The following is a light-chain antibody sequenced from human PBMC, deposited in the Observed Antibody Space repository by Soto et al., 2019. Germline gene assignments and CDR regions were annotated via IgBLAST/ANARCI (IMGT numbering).Light chain of an antibody. Sequence: EIVLTQSPATLSLSPGERATLSCRASQSVASNYLAWYQKRPGQAPRLLIYAASTRAAGIPDRFTGSGSGTDFTLTISRLEPEEFAGFCCHQYSRSPIFTFGPGTTVDIK. CDR1: QSVASNY. CDR3: HQYSRSPIFT. J-gene: IGKJ3*01. V-gene: IGKV3-20*01. CDR2: AAS.